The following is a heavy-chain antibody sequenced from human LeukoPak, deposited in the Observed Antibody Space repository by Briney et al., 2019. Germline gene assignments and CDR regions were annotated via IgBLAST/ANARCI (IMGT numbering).Heavy chain of an antibody. CDR2: IIPIFGTA. D-gene: IGHD6-13*01. CDR1: GGTFSSYA. V-gene: IGHV1-69*01. Sequence: SVKVSCKASGGTFSSYAVSWVRQAPGQGLEWMGGIIPIFGTANYAQKFQGRVTITADESTSTAYMELSSLRSEDTAVYYCARLAAIAAAGKGNWFDPWGQGTLVTVSS. J-gene: IGHJ5*02. CDR3: ARLAAIAAAGKGNWFDP.